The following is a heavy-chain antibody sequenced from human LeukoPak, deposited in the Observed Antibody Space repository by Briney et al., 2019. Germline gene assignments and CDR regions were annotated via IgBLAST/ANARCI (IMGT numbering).Heavy chain of an antibody. Sequence: SETLSLTCTVSGGSISSRSSFWGWIRQPPGKGLELIGRIDYGGSTDYNPSLRSRVTISVDTSKNQFSLRLRSVTAADTAVYYCARHGDGNYYWIVSFWGQGTLVTVSS. D-gene: IGHD1-1*01. V-gene: IGHV4-39*01. CDR1: GGSISSRSSF. CDR3: ARHGDGNYYWIVSF. CDR2: IDYGGST. J-gene: IGHJ4*02.